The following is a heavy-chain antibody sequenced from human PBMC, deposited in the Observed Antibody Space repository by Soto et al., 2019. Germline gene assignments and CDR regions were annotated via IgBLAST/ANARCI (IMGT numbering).Heavy chain of an antibody. CDR3: ARGGWIVVVPAAAKDFDY. J-gene: IGHJ4*02. V-gene: IGHV3-30-3*01. CDR2: ISYDGSNK. CDR1: GFTFSSYA. Sequence: QVQLVESEGGVVQPGRSLRLSCAASGFTFSSYAMHWVRQAPGKGLEWVAVISYDGSNKYYADSVKGRFTISRDNSKNTLYLQMNSLRAEDTAVYYCARGGWIVVVPAAAKDFDYWGQGTLVTVSS. D-gene: IGHD2-2*01.